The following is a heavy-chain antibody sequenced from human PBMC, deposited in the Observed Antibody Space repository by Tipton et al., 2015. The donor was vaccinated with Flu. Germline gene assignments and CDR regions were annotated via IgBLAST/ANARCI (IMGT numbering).Heavy chain of an antibody. CDR3: ARRDYSNYVSEPKNWFDP. CDR1: GASISSGGAY. V-gene: IGHV4-31*02. CDR2: IYYSGST. Sequence: LRLSCTVSGASISSGGAYWTWIRQHPGKGLEWIGCIYYSGSTYYNPSLQSRVSISVDTSKNQFSLKLNSVTAADTAVYYCARRDYSNYVSEPKNWFDPWGQGTLVTVSS. D-gene: IGHD4-11*01. J-gene: IGHJ5*02.